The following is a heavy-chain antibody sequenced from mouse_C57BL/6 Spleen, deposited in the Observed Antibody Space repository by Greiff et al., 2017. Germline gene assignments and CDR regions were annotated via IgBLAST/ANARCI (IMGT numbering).Heavy chain of an antibody. CDR3: ARHYYGSSYDYFDY. V-gene: IGHV2-9-1*01. CDR1: GFSLTSYA. Sequence: VQLQESGPGLVAPSQSLSITCTVSGFSLTSYAISWVRQPPGKGLEWLGVIWTGGGTNYNSAHKSRLSISKDNSKSQIFLKMNSLQTDDTARYYCARHYYGSSYDYFDYWGQGTTLTVSS. D-gene: IGHD1-1*01. CDR2: IWTGGGT. J-gene: IGHJ2*01.